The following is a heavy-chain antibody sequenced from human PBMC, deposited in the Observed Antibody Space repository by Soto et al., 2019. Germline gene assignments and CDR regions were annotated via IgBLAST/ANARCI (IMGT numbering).Heavy chain of an antibody. V-gene: IGHV4-59*12. CDR3: SRVGCSNSNCQTRGMDV. D-gene: IGHD2-2*01. CDR2: ISYSGAT. Sequence: SETLSLTCIVSGGSISPYFWSWIRQPPGKGLEWIGYISYSGATNYSPSLKSRVFMSLDMSGNQFSLQLNSVTAADTAVYYCSRVGCSNSNCQTRGMDVWGQGTTVTVSS. J-gene: IGHJ6*02. CDR1: GGSISPYF.